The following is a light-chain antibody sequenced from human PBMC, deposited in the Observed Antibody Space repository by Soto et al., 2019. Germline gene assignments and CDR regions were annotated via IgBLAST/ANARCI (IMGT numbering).Light chain of an antibody. J-gene: IGLJ1*01. CDR2: DVS. Sequence: QSALTQPASVSGSPGQSITISCTGTSSDVVGYNYVSWYQQHPGKAPKLMIYDVSNRPSGVSNRFSGSKSGNTASLTISGLQAEDEADYYCSSYTSSSTHNYVFGTGTKVTV. CDR3: SSYTSSSTHNYV. V-gene: IGLV2-14*01. CDR1: SSDVVGYNY.